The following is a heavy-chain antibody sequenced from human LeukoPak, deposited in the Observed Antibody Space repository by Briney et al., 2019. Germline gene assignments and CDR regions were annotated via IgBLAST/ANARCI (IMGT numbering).Heavy chain of an antibody. CDR2: IYYSGST. Sequence: SETLSLTCTVSGGSISSYFWSWIRQPPGKGLEWIGYIYYSGSTNYNPSLKSRVTISVDTSKNQFSLKLSSVTAADTAVYYCAGVPRMASYRNYYFDYWGQGTLVTVSS. CDR3: AGVPRMASYRNYYFDY. D-gene: IGHD2-8*01. J-gene: IGHJ4*02. V-gene: IGHV4-59*01. CDR1: GGSISSYF.